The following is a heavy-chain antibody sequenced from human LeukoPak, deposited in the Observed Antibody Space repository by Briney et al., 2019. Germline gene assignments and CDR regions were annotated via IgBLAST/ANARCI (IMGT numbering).Heavy chain of an antibody. D-gene: IGHD2-15*01. CDR3: ARHAGYCSGGSCHTYWYFDL. J-gene: IGHJ2*01. V-gene: IGHV4-59*08. Sequence: PSETLSLTCTVSGGSISSYYWSWIRQPPGKGLEWIGYIYYSGSTNYNPSLKSRVTISVDTSKNQFSLKLSSVTAADTAVYYCARHAGYCSGGSCHTYWYFDLWGRGTLVTVSS. CDR2: IYYSGST. CDR1: GGSISSYY.